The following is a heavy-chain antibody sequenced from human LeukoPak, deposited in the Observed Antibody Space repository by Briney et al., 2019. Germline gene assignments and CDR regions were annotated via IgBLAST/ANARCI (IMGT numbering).Heavy chain of an antibody. Sequence: GGSLRLSCAASGFTFSSYWMSWVRQAPGKGLEWVANIKKDGSEKYYVDSVKGRFTISRDNAKTSLYLQMNSLRAEDTAVYYCARDLSGVTGYTYGRGIDYWGQGTMVSVSS. CDR1: GFTFSSYW. J-gene: IGHJ4*02. D-gene: IGHD5-18*01. V-gene: IGHV3-7*01. CDR3: ARDLSGVTGYTYGRGIDY. CDR2: IKKDGSEK.